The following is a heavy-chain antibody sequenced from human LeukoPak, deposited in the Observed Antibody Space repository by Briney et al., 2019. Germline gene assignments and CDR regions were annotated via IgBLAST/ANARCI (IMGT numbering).Heavy chain of an antibody. CDR3: AKVGDFWSGYFDY. CDR2: ISYDGSNK. V-gene: IGHV3-30*18. CDR1: GFTFSSYG. Sequence: PGGSLRLSCAASGFTFSSYGMHWVRQAPGKGLEWVAVISYDGSNKYYTDSVKGRFTISRDNSKNTLYLQMNSLRAEDTAVYYCAKVGDFWSGYFDYWGQGTLVTVSS. D-gene: IGHD3-3*01. J-gene: IGHJ4*02.